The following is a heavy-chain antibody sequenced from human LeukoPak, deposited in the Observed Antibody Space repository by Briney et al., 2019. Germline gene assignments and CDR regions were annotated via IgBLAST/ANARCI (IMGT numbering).Heavy chain of an antibody. CDR3: AGSDTTGYIPREWDYWYFDL. Sequence: GGSLRLSCTASGFTFGDYAMSWVRQAPGKGLEWVGFIRSKAYGGTTEYAASVKGRFTISRDDSKSIAYLQMNSLKTEDTAVYYCAGSDTTGYIPREWDYWYFDLWGRGTLVTVSS. J-gene: IGHJ2*01. V-gene: IGHV3-49*04. CDR2: IRSKAYGGTT. D-gene: IGHD3-22*01. CDR1: GFTFGDYA.